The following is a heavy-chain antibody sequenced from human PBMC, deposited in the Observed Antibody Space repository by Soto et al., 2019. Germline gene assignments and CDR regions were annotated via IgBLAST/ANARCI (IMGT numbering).Heavy chain of an antibody. CDR2: ISAYNGNT. CDR1: GYTFTSYG. Sequence: QVQLVQSGAEVKKPGGSVKVSCKASGYTFTSYGISWVRQAPGQGLEWMGWISAYNGNTNYAQKLQGRVTMTTDTSTSTAYMDLRSLRSDDTAVYYCARDLAMIVVVTRSSPFDYWGQGTLVTVSS. J-gene: IGHJ4*02. CDR3: ARDLAMIVVVTRSSPFDY. D-gene: IGHD3-22*01. V-gene: IGHV1-18*01.